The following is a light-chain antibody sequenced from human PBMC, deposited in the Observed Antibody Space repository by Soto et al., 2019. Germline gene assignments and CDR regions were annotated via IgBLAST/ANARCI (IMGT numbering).Light chain of an antibody. V-gene: IGKV1-27*01. CDR3: QNYNSDPFP. Sequence: DIQMTQSPSSLSASVGDRVTITCRASQGISNYLDWYQQKPGKVPKLLIYAASTLQSGVSSRFSGSGSGTELPLTIRSQQPEYLATYYCQNYNSDPFPFGPGTKVGIK. CDR1: QGISNY. J-gene: IGKJ3*01. CDR2: AAS.